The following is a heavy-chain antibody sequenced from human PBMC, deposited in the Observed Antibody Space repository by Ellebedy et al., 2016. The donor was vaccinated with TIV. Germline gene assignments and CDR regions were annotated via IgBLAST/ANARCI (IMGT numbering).Heavy chain of an antibody. CDR3: ARSQYLLVFNDAFDI. CDR2: INHSGRT. Sequence: SETLSLTCAVFGGSFSSYSWSWIRQPPGKGLEWLVEINHSGRTNYNPSLKSRVTVAVDTSKNQFSLQLTSVTAADAAVYYCARSQYLLVFNDAFDIWGQGTMVTVSS. V-gene: IGHV4-34*01. J-gene: IGHJ3*02. CDR1: GGSFSSYS. D-gene: IGHD1-1*01.